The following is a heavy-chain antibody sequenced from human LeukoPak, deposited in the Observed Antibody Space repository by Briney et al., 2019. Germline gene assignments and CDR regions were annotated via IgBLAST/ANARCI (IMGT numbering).Heavy chain of an antibody. CDR2: ISWNSGSI. J-gene: IGHJ4*02. CDR3: AKGPPSSSGWYGGYFDY. D-gene: IGHD6-13*01. CDR1: GFTFDDYA. Sequence: GRSLRLSCAASGFTFDDYAMHWVRQAPGKGLEWVSGISWNSGSIGYADSVKGRFTISRDNAKNSLYLQMNSLRAEDMALYYCAKGPPSSSGWYGGYFDYWGQGTLVTVSS. V-gene: IGHV3-9*03.